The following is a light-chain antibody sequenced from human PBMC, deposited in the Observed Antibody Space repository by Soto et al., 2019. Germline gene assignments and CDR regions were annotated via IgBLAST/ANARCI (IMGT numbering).Light chain of an antibody. V-gene: IGKV3-15*01. CDR3: QQYNDWPRT. Sequence: EVVMTQSPATLSVSPGERVTLSCRASQNVNINLAWCQHKAGQAPTLLLYGASNRATDIQVKFSGSGSGTEFTLTISSLQSEDFAVYYCQQYNDWPRTFGQGTRVE. J-gene: IGKJ1*01. CDR2: GAS. CDR1: QNVNIN.